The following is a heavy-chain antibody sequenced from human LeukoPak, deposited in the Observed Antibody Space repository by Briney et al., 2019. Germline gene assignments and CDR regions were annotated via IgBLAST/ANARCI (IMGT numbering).Heavy chain of an antibody. CDR3: AILRFGDSYFDF. CDR2: VYQSGNA. Sequence: SETLSLTCTVSNDYVRSNVHWVWFRQSPVRGLEWIGSVYQSGNAYYNPSLKSRVLLSFDPSKKELSLQINSVAAAVTALYWCAILRFGDSYFDFWGQGTQVTVSS. J-gene: IGHJ4*02. D-gene: IGHD3-10*01. CDR1: NDYVRSNVH. V-gene: IGHV4-38-2*02.